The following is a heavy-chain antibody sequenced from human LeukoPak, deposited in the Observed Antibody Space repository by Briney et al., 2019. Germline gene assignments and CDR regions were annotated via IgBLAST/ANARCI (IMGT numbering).Heavy chain of an antibody. CDR1: GASIRSGDYY. Sequence: PSETLSLTCTVSGASIRSGDYYWGWIRQPPGKGLDWIGYIYDSGSTYYNPSLKSRITISVDTSENRFSLKLSSVTATDTAVYYCARNCSGGSCYGAFDIWGQGTMVTVSS. D-gene: IGHD2-15*01. J-gene: IGHJ3*02. V-gene: IGHV4-30-4*01. CDR3: ARNCSGGSCYGAFDI. CDR2: IYDSGST.